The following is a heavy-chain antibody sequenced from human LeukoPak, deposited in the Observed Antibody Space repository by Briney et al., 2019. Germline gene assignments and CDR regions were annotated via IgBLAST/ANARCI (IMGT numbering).Heavy chain of an antibody. Sequence: GGSLRLSCAASGFTVSNDYMSWVRQAPGKGLEWVSIFYSGGTTYYADSVKGRFTISRDISKNTLYLQMNGLRGEDTAVYYCARGRPSRFDPRGQGTLVTVSS. CDR1: GFTVSNDY. CDR2: FYSGGTT. V-gene: IGHV3-66*01. CDR3: ARGRPSRFDP. J-gene: IGHJ5*02.